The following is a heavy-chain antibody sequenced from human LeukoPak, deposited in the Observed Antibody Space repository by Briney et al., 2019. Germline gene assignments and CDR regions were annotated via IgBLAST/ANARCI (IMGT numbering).Heavy chain of an antibody. J-gene: IGHJ4*02. D-gene: IGHD3-16*01. V-gene: IGHV3-48*04. CDR2: ISETI. CDR1: GFVFSRDN. CDR3: VREVGRPKTFYFDS. Sequence: GGSLRLSCIASGFVFSRDNMNWVRQAPGKGLEWVAHISETIYYADSVQGRFTISRDNAKNSLYLQMSNLRVDDAAMYYCVREVGRPKTFYFDSWGRGTPVTVSS.